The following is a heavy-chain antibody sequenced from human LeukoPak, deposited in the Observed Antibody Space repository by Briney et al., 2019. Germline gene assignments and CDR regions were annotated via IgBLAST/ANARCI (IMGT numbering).Heavy chain of an antibody. Sequence: GGSLRLSCAASGFTFSLFAMHWVRQSPGKGLEWVAAISYDGKDKFYADSVQGRFTFSRDNSKNTLSLQMNSLRPEDSAIYYCTRAPAISGPYGSGTYYLDVWGEGTTVTVSS. CDR3: TRAPAISGPYGSGTYYLDV. D-gene: IGHD3-10*01. CDR2: ISYDGKDK. J-gene: IGHJ6*03. V-gene: IGHV3-30*04. CDR1: GFTFSLFA.